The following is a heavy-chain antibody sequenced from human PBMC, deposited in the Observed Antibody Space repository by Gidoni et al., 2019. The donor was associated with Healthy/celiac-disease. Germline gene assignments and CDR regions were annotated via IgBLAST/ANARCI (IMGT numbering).Heavy chain of an antibody. V-gene: IGHV4-4*07. CDR1: GGPISSYY. J-gene: IGHJ6*02. Sequence: QVQLQESGPGLVKTSETLSLTCTVSGGPISSYYWRWIRQPAGKGLEWIGRIYTSGSTNYNPSLKSRVTMSVDTSKNQFSLKLSSVTAADTAVYYCARASTVTKGQYYYYYYGMDVWGQGTTVTVSS. CDR2: IYTSGST. CDR3: ARASTVTKGQYYYYYYGMDV. D-gene: IGHD4-17*01.